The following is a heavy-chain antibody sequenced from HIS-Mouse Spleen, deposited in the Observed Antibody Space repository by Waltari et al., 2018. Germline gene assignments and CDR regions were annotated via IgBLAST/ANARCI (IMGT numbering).Heavy chain of an antibody. CDR1: GFSLSNARMG. D-gene: IGHD6-13*01. CDR3: ARIRRHKAAGPGSWFDP. Sequence: QVTLKESGPVLVKPTETLTLTCTVSGFSLSNARMGVSWIRQPPGKALEWLAHIFSNNEKSYSTSLRSRLTISKETSKSQVVLTMTNMDPVDTATNYGARIRRHKAAGPGSWFDPWGREPWSPSPQ. J-gene: IGHJ5*02. V-gene: IGHV2-26*01. CDR2: IFSNNEK.